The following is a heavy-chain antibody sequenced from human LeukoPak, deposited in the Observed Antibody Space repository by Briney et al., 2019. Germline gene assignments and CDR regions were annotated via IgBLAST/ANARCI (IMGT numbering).Heavy chain of an antibody. D-gene: IGHD3-16*01. Sequence: GASVKVSCKASGYTFTSYCMHWVRQAPGQGLEWMGIINPSGGSTSYAQKFQGRVTMTRDTSTSTVYVELSSLRSEDTAVYYCARDYVASLAFDIWGQGTMVTVSS. CDR2: INPSGGST. CDR1: GYTFTSYC. V-gene: IGHV1-46*03. CDR3: ARDYVASLAFDI. J-gene: IGHJ3*02.